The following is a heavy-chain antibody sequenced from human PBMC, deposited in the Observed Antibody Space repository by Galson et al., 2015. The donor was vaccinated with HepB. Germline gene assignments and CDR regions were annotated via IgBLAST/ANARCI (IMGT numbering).Heavy chain of an antibody. Sequence: SLRLSCAASGFTFSSYSMNWVRQAPGKGLEWVSYISSSSSTIYYADSVKGRFTISRDNAKNSLYLQMNSLRDEDTAVYYCARAREWDSSGYYYVPYYYYCMDVWGQGTTVTVSS. V-gene: IGHV3-48*02. CDR2: ISSSSSTI. D-gene: IGHD3-22*01. CDR3: ARAREWDSSGYYYVPYYYYCMDV. CDR1: GFTFSSYS. J-gene: IGHJ6*02.